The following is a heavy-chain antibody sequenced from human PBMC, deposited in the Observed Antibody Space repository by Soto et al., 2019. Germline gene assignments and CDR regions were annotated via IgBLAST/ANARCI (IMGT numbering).Heavy chain of an antibody. Sequence: PSETLSLTCPVSGGSFSTYYWNWIRQPPGKGLEWIGEINYTGYTNYNPSLKTRVTISVDTYKNQFSLKLSSVTAADTAVYYCAREKPYSSSWYHDYWGQGTLVTVSS. CDR1: GGSFSTYY. V-gene: IGHV4-59*12. CDR2: INYTGYT. D-gene: IGHD6-13*01. CDR3: AREKPYSSSWYHDY. J-gene: IGHJ4*02.